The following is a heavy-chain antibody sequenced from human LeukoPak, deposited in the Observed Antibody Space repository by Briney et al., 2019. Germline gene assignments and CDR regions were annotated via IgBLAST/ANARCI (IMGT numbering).Heavy chain of an antibody. D-gene: IGHD4-23*01. CDR2: IKQDGSEK. CDR1: GFTFSSYA. Sequence: GGSLRLSCAASGFTFSSYAMSWVRQAPGKGLEWVANIKQDGSEKYYVDSVKGRFTISRDNARNSLYLQMNSLRAEDTAVYYCASLYDYGGNSDFDYWGQGTLVAVSS. J-gene: IGHJ4*02. V-gene: IGHV3-7*01. CDR3: ASLYDYGGNSDFDY.